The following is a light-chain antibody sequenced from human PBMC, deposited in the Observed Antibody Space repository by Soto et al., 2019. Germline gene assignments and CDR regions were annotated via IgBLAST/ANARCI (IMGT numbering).Light chain of an antibody. J-gene: IGKJ5*01. CDR3: QQYDFSPIT. CDR2: GAS. Sequence: EMVMAQSPATLSVSAGARATLSCRASQSVSSNLAWYQQKPGQAPRLLIYGASSRATGIPDRFSGSGSGTDFTLTISRLEPEDFAVYYCQQYDFSPITFGQGTRLAIK. CDR1: QSVSSN. V-gene: IGKV3-20*01.